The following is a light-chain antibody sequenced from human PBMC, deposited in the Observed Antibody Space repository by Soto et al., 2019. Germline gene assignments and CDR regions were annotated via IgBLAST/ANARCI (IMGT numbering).Light chain of an antibody. J-gene: IGKJ5*01. CDR3: QQRQYWPPIT. Sequence: VLTQSPATLSLSPGERAPLSCRARLNVNSYLAWYPQQPGQAPRLLIYDASNRAAGIPARFSGSGSGTDFTLTISSLEPEDFAIYYCQQRQYWPPITFGQGTRLEIK. CDR1: LNVNSY. CDR2: DAS. V-gene: IGKV3-11*01.